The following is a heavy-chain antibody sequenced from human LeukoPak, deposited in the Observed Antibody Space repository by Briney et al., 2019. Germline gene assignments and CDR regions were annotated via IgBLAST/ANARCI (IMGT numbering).Heavy chain of an antibody. CDR2: INPNSGGT. D-gene: IGHD6-19*01. J-gene: IGHJ4*02. CDR3: ARVPVAGTGYFDY. V-gene: IGHV1-2*02. CDR1: GYTFTGYY. Sequence: ASVKVSCKASGYTFTGYYMHWVRQAPGQGLEWMGWINPNSGGTNYAQKLQGRVTMTTDTSTSTAYMELRSLRSDDTAVYYCARVPVAGTGYFDYWGQGTLVTVSS.